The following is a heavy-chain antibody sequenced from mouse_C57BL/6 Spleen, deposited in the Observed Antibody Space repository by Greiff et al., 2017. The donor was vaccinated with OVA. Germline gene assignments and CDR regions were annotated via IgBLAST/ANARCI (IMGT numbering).Heavy chain of an antibody. Sequence: LVESGPELVKPGASVKLSCKASGYTFTSYDINWVKQRPGQGLEWIGWIYPRDGSTKYNEKFKGKATLTVDTSSSTAYMELHSLTSEDSAVYFCARDYGSSHWYFDVWGTGTTVTVSS. V-gene: IGHV1-85*01. CDR2: IYPRDGST. D-gene: IGHD1-1*01. CDR1: GYTFTSYD. CDR3: ARDYGSSHWYFDV. J-gene: IGHJ1*03.